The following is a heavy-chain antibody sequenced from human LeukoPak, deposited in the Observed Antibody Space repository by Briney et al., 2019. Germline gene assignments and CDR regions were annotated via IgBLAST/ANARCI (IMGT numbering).Heavy chain of an antibody. CDR2: IIPIFGTA. CDR3: ARVQRVEFPLKYYFDY. D-gene: IGHD2-21*01. J-gene: IGHJ4*02. Sequence: ASVKVSCKASGGTFSSYAISWVRQAPGQGLEWMGGIIPIFGTANYAQKFQGRVTMTRSISLSTAYMELSSLRSEDTAVYYCARVQRVEFPLKYYFDYWGQGTLVTVSS. CDR1: GGTFSSYA. V-gene: IGHV1-69*05.